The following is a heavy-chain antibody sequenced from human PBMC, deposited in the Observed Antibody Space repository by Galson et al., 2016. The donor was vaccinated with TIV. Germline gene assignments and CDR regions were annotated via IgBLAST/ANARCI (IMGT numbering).Heavy chain of an antibody. Sequence: ETLSLTCALSGESLSGYHWTWIRQAPGKGLEWIGEVSHRGRTNYNPSLDSRVTISLVTSKNEFALKLTSVTAADTAVYYCARGGQNIVIVPAAGYFDAWGQGALVTVSS. CDR1: GESLSGYH. CDR2: VSHRGRT. CDR3: ARGGQNIVIVPAAGYFDA. V-gene: IGHV4-34*01. D-gene: IGHD2-2*01. J-gene: IGHJ4*02.